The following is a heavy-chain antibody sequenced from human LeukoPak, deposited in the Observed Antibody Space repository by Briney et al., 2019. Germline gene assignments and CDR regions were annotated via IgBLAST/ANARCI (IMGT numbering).Heavy chain of an antibody. CDR1: GFTFSSYA. CDR3: AKSPDVAGTGRFDY. Sequence: GGSLRLSCAGAGFTFSSYAMKWVRQAPGKGLEWVSGISGSGGSTYYADSVKGRFSISRDDSKNTLYLQMNSLRAEDTAVYYCAKSPDVAGTGRFDYWGQGTLVTVSS. CDR2: ISGSGGST. D-gene: IGHD6-19*01. J-gene: IGHJ4*02. V-gene: IGHV3-23*01.